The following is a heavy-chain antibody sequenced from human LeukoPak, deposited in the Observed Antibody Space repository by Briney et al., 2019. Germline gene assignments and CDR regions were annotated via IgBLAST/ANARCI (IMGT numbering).Heavy chain of an antibody. CDR1: GFTFSSYS. Sequence: GGSLRLSCAASGFTFSSYSMNWVRQAPGKGLEWVSSISSSSSYIYYADSVKGRFTISRDNAKNSLYLQMNSLRAEDTAVYYCATYTHWVAGDVWGQGTTVTVSS. J-gene: IGHJ6*02. V-gene: IGHV3-21*01. D-gene: IGHD3-16*01. CDR2: ISSSSSYI. CDR3: ATYTHWVAGDV.